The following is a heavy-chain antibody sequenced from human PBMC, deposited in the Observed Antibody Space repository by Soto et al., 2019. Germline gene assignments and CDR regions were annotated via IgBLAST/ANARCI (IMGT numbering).Heavy chain of an antibody. J-gene: IGHJ4*02. CDR3: AKSGDIVVVVAARFDY. Sequence: GGSLRLACVASGFAFSSYAMSWVRQAPGRGLEWVSAISGSGGSTYYADSVKGRFTISRDNSKNTLYLQMNSLRAEDTALYYCAKSGDIVVVVAARFDYRAQGTLVTSPQ. CDR2: ISGSGGST. V-gene: IGHV3-23*01. CDR1: GFAFSSYA. D-gene: IGHD2-15*01.